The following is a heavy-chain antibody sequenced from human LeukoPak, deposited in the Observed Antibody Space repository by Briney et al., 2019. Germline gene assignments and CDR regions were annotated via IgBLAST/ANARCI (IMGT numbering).Heavy chain of an antibody. D-gene: IGHD6-6*01. J-gene: IGHJ4*02. V-gene: IGHV3-23*01. CDR2: ISGSGGST. CDR1: GFTFSSYA. CDR3: AKRRGKQLAGRSY. Sequence: GRSLRLSCAASGFTFSSYAMSWVRQAPGKGLEWVSAISGSGGSTYYPDSVKGWFTISRDNSKNTLYLQMNSLRAEDTAVYYCAKRRGKQLAGRSYWGQGTLVTVSS.